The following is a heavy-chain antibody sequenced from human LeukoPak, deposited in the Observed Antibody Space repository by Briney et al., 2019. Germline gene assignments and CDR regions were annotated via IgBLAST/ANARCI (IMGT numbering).Heavy chain of an antibody. D-gene: IGHD1-26*01. CDR2: IYSSGST. J-gene: IGHJ4*02. V-gene: IGHV4-39*07. CDR3: ARNPRAGARYYFDY. Sequence: SETLSLTCTVSGGSISSSNYYWGWLRQPPGKGLEWIGSIYSSGSTYYNPSLKSRVTISVDTSKNQFSLKLSSVTAADTAVYYCARNPRAGARYYFDYWGQGTLVTVSS. CDR1: GGSISSSNYY.